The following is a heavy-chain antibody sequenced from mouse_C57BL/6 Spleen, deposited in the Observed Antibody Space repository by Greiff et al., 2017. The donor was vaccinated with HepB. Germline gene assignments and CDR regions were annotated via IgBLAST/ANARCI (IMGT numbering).Heavy chain of an antibody. CDR1: GYTFTDYN. D-gene: IGHD2-5*01. V-gene: IGHV1-18*01. CDR3: ARGTYYSNYGDWFAY. J-gene: IGHJ3*01. CDR2: INPNNGGT. Sequence: EVQLQQSGPELVKPGASVKIPCKASGYTFTDYNMDWVKQSHGKSLEWIGDINPNNGGTIYNQKFKGKATLTVDKSSSTAYMELRSLTSEATAVYYCARGTYYSNYGDWFAYWGQGTLVTVSA.